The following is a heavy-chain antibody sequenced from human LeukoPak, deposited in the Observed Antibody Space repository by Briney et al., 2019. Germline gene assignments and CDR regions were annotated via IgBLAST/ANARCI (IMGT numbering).Heavy chain of an antibody. CDR1: GGSISSSSYY. D-gene: IGHD3-10*01. Sequence: SETLSLTCTVSGGSISSSSYYWGWIRQPPGKGLEWIGSIYYSGSTYYNPSLKSRVTISVDTSKNQFSLKLSSVTAADTAVYYCARSGHYYGSGSPSEIDYWGQGTLVTVSS. J-gene: IGHJ4*02. CDR2: IYYSGST. V-gene: IGHV4-39*07. CDR3: ARSGHYYGSGSPSEIDY.